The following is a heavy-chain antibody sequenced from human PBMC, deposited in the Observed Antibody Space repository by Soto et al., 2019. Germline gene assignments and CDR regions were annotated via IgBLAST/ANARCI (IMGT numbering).Heavy chain of an antibody. CDR3: ARAPDIVVVVAATGLGYYFDY. V-gene: IGHV4-34*01. CDR2: INHSGST. D-gene: IGHD2-15*01. J-gene: IGHJ4*02. CDR1: GGSFSGYY. Sequence: SETLSLTCAVYGGSFSGYYWSWIRQPPGKGLEWIGEINHSGSTNYNPSLKSRVTISVDTSKNQFSLKLSSVTAADTAVYYCARAPDIVVVVAATGLGYYFDYWGQGTLVTVSS.